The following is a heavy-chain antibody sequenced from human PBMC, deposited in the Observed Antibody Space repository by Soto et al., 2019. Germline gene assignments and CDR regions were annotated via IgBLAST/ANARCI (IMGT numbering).Heavy chain of an antibody. CDR3: AKERGVLDAFDI. J-gene: IGHJ3*02. V-gene: IGHV3-30*18. CDR1: GFTSSSFV. Sequence: QVQLVESGGGVVQPGTSLRLSCAASGFTSSSFVIHWVRQAPGKGLEWLAVISSDGNNQYYADSVKGRFTISRDNSENARFLLVNRLRADETAVYCCAKERGVLDAFDIWGQGTMVTVS. CDR2: ISSDGNNQ. D-gene: IGHD3-10*01.